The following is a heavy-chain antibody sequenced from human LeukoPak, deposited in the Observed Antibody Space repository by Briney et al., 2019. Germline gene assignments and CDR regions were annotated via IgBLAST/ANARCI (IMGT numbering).Heavy chain of an antibody. CDR2: MSHDGTNK. D-gene: IGHD3-22*01. CDR1: GFPFSGYA. Sequence: PGGSLRLSCAGSGFPFSGYAMHWVRQAPGKGLEWVAVMSHDGTNKYYADSVKGRLTISRDNSKNTLYLQMDSLRTKDTAVYYCARHRGPSLHSSGYFDYWGQGTLVTVSS. CDR3: ARHRGPSLHSSGYFDY. J-gene: IGHJ4*02. V-gene: IGHV3-30-3*01.